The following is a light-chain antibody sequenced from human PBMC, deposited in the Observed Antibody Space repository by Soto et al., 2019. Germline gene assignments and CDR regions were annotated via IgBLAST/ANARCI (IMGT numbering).Light chain of an antibody. CDR2: RNN. V-gene: IGLV1-47*01. CDR1: SSNIGRNY. Sequence: QSVLTQPPSASGTPGQRVTISCSGSSSNIGRNYVHWYQQLPGTAPKLFIYRNNQRPSRVPDRFSGSKSGTSASLAISGLRSDDEADYYCLVWDDSLDAWVFGGGTKLTVL. J-gene: IGLJ3*02. CDR3: LVWDDSLDAWV.